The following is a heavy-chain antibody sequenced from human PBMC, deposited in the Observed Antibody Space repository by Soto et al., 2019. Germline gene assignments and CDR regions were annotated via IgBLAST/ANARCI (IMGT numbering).Heavy chain of an antibody. CDR2: IKSKTNGGTT. CDR3: ATVRPWAGI. J-gene: IGHJ4*02. D-gene: IGHD6-19*01. V-gene: IGHV3-15*01. CDR1: GFIFSNAW. Sequence: EVQLVESGGGLVKPGGSLRLSCAASGFIFSNAWMSWVRQTPGKGLEWVGRIKSKTNGGTTDYAAPVKGRFTISRDDSKNTLYLQMNSLEIEDTAVYYCATVRPWAGIWGQGTLVTVSS.